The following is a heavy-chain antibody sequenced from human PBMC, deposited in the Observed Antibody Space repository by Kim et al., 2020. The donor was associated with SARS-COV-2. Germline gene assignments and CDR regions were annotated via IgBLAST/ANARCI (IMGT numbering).Heavy chain of an antibody. CDR1: GGSFSGYY. CDR2: INHSGST. D-gene: IGHD3-10*01. Sequence: SETLSLTCAVYGGSFSGYYWSWIRQPPGKGLEWIGEINHSGSTNYNPSLKSRVTISVDTSKNQFSLKLSSVTAADTAVYYCARTITMVRGAQYYYGMDVWGQGTTVTVSS. V-gene: IGHV4-34*01. J-gene: IGHJ6*02. CDR3: ARTITMVRGAQYYYGMDV.